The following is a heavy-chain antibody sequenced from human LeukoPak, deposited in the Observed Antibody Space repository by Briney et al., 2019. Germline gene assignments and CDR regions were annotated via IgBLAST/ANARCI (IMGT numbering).Heavy chain of an antibody. CDR2: INPNSGGT. V-gene: IGHV1-2*06. D-gene: IGHD3-10*01. J-gene: IGHJ5*02. CDR3: ARALRITMVRGARADNWFDP. Sequence: ASVKVSCKASGYTFTGYYMHWVRQAPGQGLEWMGRINPNSGGTNYAQKFQGRVTMTRDTSISTAYMELSRLRSDDTAVYYCARALRITMVRGARADNWFDPWGQGTLVTVSS. CDR1: GYTFTGYY.